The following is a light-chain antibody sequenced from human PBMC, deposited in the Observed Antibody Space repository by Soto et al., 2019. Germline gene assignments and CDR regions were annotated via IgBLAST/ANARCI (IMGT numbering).Light chain of an antibody. CDR3: QQFSSYPLT. CDR1: QTVRNNY. Sequence: EFVLTQSPGTLSLSPGARATLSCRASQTVRNNYLAWYQQKPGQAPRLLIYDASSRATGIPDRFSGGGSGTDLTLTISRLEPEDFAVYYCQQFSSYPLTFGGGTKVDIK. CDR2: DAS. J-gene: IGKJ4*01. V-gene: IGKV3-20*01.